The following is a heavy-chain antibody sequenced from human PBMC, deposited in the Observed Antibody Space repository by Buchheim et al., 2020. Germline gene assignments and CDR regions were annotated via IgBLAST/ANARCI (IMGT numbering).Heavy chain of an antibody. D-gene: IGHD6-13*01. V-gene: IGHV1-69*04. CDR1: GGTFSSYA. Sequence: QVQLVQSGAEVKKPGSSVKVSCKASGGTFSSYAISWVRQAPGQGLEWMGRIIPILGIANYAQKFQGRVTITADKSTSPAYMDLSSLRSEDTAVYYCAREYSIAAQQNYFDYWGQGTL. J-gene: IGHJ4*02. CDR3: AREYSIAAQQNYFDY. CDR2: IIPILGIA.